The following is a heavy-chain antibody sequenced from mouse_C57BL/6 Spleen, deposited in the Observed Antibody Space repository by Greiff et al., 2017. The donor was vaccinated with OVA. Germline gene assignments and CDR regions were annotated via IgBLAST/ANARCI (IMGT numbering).Heavy chain of an antibody. Sequence: QVQLQQPGAELVMPGASVKLSCKASGYTFTSYWMHWVKQRPGQGLEWIGEIDPSDSYTNYNQKFKGKSTLTVDKSSSTAYMQLSSLTSENSAVYYCASSYCSSYDWYFDVWGTGTTVTVSS. V-gene: IGHV1-69*01. D-gene: IGHD1-1*01. CDR2: IDPSDSYT. J-gene: IGHJ1*03. CDR3: ASSYCSSYDWYFDV. CDR1: GYTFTSYW.